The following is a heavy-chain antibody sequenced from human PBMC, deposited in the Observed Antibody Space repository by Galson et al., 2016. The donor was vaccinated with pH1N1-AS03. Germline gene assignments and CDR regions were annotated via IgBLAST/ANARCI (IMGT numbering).Heavy chain of an antibody. V-gene: IGHV2-70*11. Sequence: PALVKPTQTLTLTCTFSGFSLSTSGMCVSWIRQPPGKALGWLARIDWDDEKYYSTSLKTRLTISKDTSKNQVVLTMTNMAPLDTATYYCARMRDYGDLRDAFDIWGQGTMVTVSS. CDR2: IDWDDEK. CDR1: GFSLSTSGMC. CDR3: ARMRDYGDLRDAFDI. D-gene: IGHD4-17*01. J-gene: IGHJ3*02.